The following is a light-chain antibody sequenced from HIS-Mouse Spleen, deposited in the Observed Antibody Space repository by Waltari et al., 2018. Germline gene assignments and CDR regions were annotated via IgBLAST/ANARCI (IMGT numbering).Light chain of an antibody. CDR3: SSYTSSSTNWV. V-gene: IGLV2-14*03. J-gene: IGLJ3*02. Sequence: QSALTQPASVSGSPGQSITISCTGTSSDVGGYNYVSWYQQHPGNAPKLMIYDVSKRPSGVSNLCSRSKSGNTASLTISGLQAEDEADYYCSSYTSSSTNWVFGGGTKLTVL. CDR2: DVS. CDR1: SSDVGGYNY.